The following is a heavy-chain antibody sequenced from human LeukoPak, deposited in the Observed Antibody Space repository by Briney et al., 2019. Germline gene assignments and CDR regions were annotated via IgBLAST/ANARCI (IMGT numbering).Heavy chain of an antibody. Sequence: PGGSLRLSCAASGFTFSNYWMHWVRQVPGKGLVWVSRIHSDGTGTSYADSVKGRFTISRDNAKNTVYLQMNSLGAEDTAVYYCAREPSYYYDSSGYWYWGQGTLVTVSS. CDR2: IHSDGTGT. J-gene: IGHJ4*02. CDR1: GFTFSNYW. CDR3: AREPSYYYDSSGYWY. D-gene: IGHD3-22*01. V-gene: IGHV3-74*01.